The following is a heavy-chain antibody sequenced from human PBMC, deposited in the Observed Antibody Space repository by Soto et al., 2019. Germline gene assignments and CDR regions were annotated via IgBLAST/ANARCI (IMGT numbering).Heavy chain of an antibody. D-gene: IGHD3-22*01. Sequence: SSETLSLTCTVSGGSISSGDYYWSWIRQHPGKGLEWIGYIYYSGSTYYNPSLKSRVTISVDTSKNQFSLKLSSVTAADTAVYYCARGLQTYYYDSSGSFDYWGQGTLVTVSS. V-gene: IGHV4-31*03. CDR3: ARGLQTYYYDSSGSFDY. J-gene: IGHJ4*02. CDR2: IYYSGST. CDR1: GGSISSGDYY.